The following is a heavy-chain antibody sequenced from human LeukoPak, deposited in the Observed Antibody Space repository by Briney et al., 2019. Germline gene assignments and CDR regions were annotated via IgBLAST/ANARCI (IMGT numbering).Heavy chain of an antibody. Sequence: ASVEVSCKASGYTFTSYDINWVRQATGQGLEWMGWMNPNSGNTGYAQKFQGRVTMTRNTSISTAYMELSSLRSEDTAAYYCARGFTRQYYDFWSGYYTYYFDYWGQGTLVTVSS. V-gene: IGHV1-8*01. CDR3: ARGFTRQYYDFWSGYYTYYFDY. J-gene: IGHJ4*02. D-gene: IGHD3-3*01. CDR1: GYTFTSYD. CDR2: MNPNSGNT.